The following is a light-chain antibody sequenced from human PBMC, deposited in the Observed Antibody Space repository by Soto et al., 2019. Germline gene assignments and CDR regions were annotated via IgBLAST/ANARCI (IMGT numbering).Light chain of an antibody. J-gene: IGKJ1*01. Sequence: RVTTQSPATLSVSPGERATLSCRASQNVAGDLAWYQQKPGQAPRLLIYRTSTRATGIPARFSGSGSGTEFTLTISSLQSAEFAFYYCQEYNVRSSFGQGTKVEIK. CDR3: QEYNVRSS. V-gene: IGKV3-15*01. CDR1: QNVAGD. CDR2: RTS.